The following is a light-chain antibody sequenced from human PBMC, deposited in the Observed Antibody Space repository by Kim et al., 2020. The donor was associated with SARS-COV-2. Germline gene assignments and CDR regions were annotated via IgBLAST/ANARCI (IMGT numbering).Light chain of an antibody. CDR2: AAS. V-gene: IGKV3-15*01. Sequence: EILVTQSPATVSVSPGERATLSCRASQSVRNNLAWYQQKPGQAPRLLIYAASTRATGIPARFSGSGSGTEFTLTISLQSEDFAVYYCQQYNDWPLTFGGGTNVDIK. CDR1: QSVRNN. J-gene: IGKJ4*01. CDR3: QQYNDWPLT.